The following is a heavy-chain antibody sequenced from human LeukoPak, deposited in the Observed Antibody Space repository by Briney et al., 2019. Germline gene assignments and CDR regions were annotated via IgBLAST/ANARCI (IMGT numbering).Heavy chain of an antibody. CDR1: GFTFSSYW. V-gene: IGHV3-74*01. CDR3: AKDRGGYCSGGSCSRGFDY. D-gene: IGHD2-15*01. J-gene: IGHJ4*02. Sequence: GGSLRLSCAASGFTFSSYWMHWVRQAPGKGLVWVSRINSDGSSTSYADSVKGRFTISRDNSKNSLYLQMNSLRTEDTALYYCAKDRGGYCSGGSCSRGFDYWGQGTLVTVSS. CDR2: INSDGSST.